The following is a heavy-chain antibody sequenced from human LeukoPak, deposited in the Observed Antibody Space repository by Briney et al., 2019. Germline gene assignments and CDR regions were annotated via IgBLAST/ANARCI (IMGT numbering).Heavy chain of an antibody. CDR1: GGSFSSSY. V-gene: IGHV4-59*01. Sequence: SETLSLTCIASGGSFSSSYWSWIRQPPGKGLEWIAYIYSNGNTNSNPSLKSRVTIAVDTSQSQFSLKLSSVTAADTAVYYCARGLVGLTPHAGVFQIWGQGTKVTVSS. D-gene: IGHD1-26*01. CDR2: IYSNGNT. CDR3: ARGLVGLTPHAGVFQI. J-gene: IGHJ3*02.